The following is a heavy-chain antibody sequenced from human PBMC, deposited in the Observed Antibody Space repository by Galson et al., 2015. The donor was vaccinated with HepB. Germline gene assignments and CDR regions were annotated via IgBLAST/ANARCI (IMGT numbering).Heavy chain of an antibody. CDR1: GFTFSSYA. CDR3: ARPMGAYVYYYAGMDV. V-gene: IGHV3-23*01. J-gene: IGHJ6*02. CDR2: IGIGAGST. D-gene: IGHD2-21*01. Sequence: SLRLSCAASGFTFSSYAMSWVRQAPGKGLEWVAAIGIGAGSTYYADSVKGRFTISRDSSKNTLYVQMNSLRVEDTAVYYCARPMGAYVYYYAGMDVWGQGTTVTVSS.